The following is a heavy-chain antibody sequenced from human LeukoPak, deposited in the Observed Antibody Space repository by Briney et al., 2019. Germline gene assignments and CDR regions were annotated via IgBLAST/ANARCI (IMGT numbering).Heavy chain of an antibody. V-gene: IGHV4-38-2*02. J-gene: IGHJ6*03. CDR2: IYHSGST. CDR3: ASRGYSGYDYDNYYYYMDV. Sequence: SETLSLTCTVSGYSISSGYYWGWIRQPPGKGLEWIGSIYHSGSTYYNPSLKSRVTISVDTSKNQFSLKLSSVTAADTAVYYCASRGYSGYDYDNYYYYMDVWGKGTTVTVSS. D-gene: IGHD5-12*01. CDR1: GYSISSGYY.